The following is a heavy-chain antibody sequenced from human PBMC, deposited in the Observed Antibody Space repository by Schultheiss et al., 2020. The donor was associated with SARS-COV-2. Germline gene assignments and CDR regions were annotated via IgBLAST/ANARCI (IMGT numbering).Heavy chain of an antibody. J-gene: IGHJ4*02. CDR2: IWYDGSNK. CDR3: AKTLGFLEWLLGY. V-gene: IGHV3-33*06. Sequence: GESLKISCAASGFTFSSYGMHWVRQAPGKGLEWVAVIWYDGSNKYYADSVKGRFTISRDNSKNTLYLQMNSLRAEDTAVYYCAKTLGFLEWLLGYWGQGTLVTVSS. CDR1: GFTFSSYG. D-gene: IGHD3-3*01.